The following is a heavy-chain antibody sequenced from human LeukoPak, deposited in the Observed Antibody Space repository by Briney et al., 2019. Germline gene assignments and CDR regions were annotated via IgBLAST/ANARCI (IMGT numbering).Heavy chain of an antibody. CDR2: ISSSGST. D-gene: IGHD3-10*01. CDR1: GGSISSYC. J-gene: IGHJ5*02. V-gene: IGHV4-39*01. Sequence: SETLSLTCTVSGGSISSYCWSWIRQPPGKGLEWIGSISSSGSTYYNPSPKRRVTISVDMSKNQFSLKLTSVTAADTAVYFCARPVTVIRGVGWFDPWGQGTLVTVSS. CDR3: ARPVTVIRGVGWFDP.